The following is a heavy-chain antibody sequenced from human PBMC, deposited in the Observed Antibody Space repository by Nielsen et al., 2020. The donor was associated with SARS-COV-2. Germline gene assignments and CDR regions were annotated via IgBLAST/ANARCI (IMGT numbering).Heavy chain of an antibody. J-gene: IGHJ6*03. V-gene: IGHV4-59*01. D-gene: IGHD3-22*01. Sequence: SETLSLTCTVSGGSISSYYWSWIRQPPGKGLEWIGYIYYSGSTNYNPSLKSRVTISVDTSKNQFSLKLSSVTAADMAVYYCARNGDYDSSGYYYYYYMDVWGKGTTVTVSS. CDR1: GGSISSYY. CDR2: IYYSGST. CDR3: ARNGDYDSSGYYYYYYMDV.